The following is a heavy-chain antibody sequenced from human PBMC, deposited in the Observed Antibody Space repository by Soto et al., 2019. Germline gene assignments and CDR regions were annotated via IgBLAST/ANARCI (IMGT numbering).Heavy chain of an antibody. J-gene: IGHJ5*01. D-gene: IGHD2-21*02. CDR1: GFSLTTSGVG. CDR2: IFWDDDT. CDR3: GRRVDVTYDS. V-gene: IGHV2-5*02. Sequence: QITLKESGPTLVKPTQTLTLTCTFSGFSLTTSGVGVGWMRQSPGKALEWLGLIFWDDDTRYKPSLQNRLTITKDTSRSQVVLTMTNMGPLDTATYYFGRRVDVTYDSWGQGALVTVSS.